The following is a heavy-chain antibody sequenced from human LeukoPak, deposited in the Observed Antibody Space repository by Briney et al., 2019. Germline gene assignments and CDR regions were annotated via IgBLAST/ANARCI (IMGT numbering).Heavy chain of an antibody. J-gene: IGHJ6*03. D-gene: IGHD3-16*01. CDR1: GFTFSSYG. CDR3: AKVPRRLPRFSDYCYYMDV. CDR2: IRYDGSNK. V-gene: IGHV3-30*02. Sequence: GGSLRLSCAASGFTFSSYGMHWVRQAPGKGLEWVAFIRYDGSNKYYADSVKGRFTISRDNSKNTLYLQMNSLRAEDTAVYYCAKVPRRLPRFSDYCYYMDVWGKGTTVTVSS.